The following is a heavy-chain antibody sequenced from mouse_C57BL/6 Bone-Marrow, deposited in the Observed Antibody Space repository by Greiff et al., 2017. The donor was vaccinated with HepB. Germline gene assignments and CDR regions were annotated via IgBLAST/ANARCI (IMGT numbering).Heavy chain of an antibody. V-gene: IGHV5-4*01. CDR1: GFTFSSYA. Sequence: EVQLVESGGGLVKPGGSLKLSCAASGFTFSSYAMSWVRQTPEKRLEWVATISDGGSYTYYPDNVKGRFTISRDNAKNNLYLQMSHLKSEDTAMYYCAREVDYYGSWFAYWGQGTLVTVSA. CDR2: ISDGGSYT. J-gene: IGHJ3*01. CDR3: AREVDYYGSWFAY. D-gene: IGHD1-1*01.